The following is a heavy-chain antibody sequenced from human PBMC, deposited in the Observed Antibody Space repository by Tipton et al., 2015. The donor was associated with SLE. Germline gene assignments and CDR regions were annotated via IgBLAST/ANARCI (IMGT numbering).Heavy chain of an antibody. V-gene: IGHV3-23*01. Sequence: SLRLSCAASGFTFSSYAMSWVRQAPGKGLEWVSGISGSGASTYYADSLKARFTISRDNSKNTLYLQMNSLRAEDTAVYYCAKRRSSQEVAFDTCGQCTMVTASS. D-gene: IGHD5-24*01. J-gene: IGHJ3*02. CDR3: AKRRSSQEVAFDT. CDR2: ISGSGAST. CDR1: GFTFSSYA.